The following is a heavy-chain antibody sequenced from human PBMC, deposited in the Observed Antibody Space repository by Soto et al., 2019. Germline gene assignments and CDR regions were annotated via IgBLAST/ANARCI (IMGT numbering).Heavy chain of an antibody. J-gene: IGHJ4*02. D-gene: IGHD5-12*01. CDR3: TRGFPVANSYYCYY. Sequence: GXSLRHPCAASGFTVSSNHISWVAQTPGKGLEWVAMIYIAGNRDYADSVKGRFTISRDNSKNTGSLQMNSLRADDTAVHFCTRGFPVANSYYCYYWGQGTLFTISS. CDR2: IYIAGNR. CDR1: GFTVSSNH. V-gene: IGHV3-53*01.